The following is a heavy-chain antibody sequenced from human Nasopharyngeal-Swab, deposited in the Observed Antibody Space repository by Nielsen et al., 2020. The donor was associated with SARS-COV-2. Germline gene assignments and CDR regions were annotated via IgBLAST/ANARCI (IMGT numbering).Heavy chain of an antibody. CDR1: GVSFARQF. V-gene: IGHV4-59*11. CDR3: AKEGATGWFDP. Sequence: SDPLSLTVPVPGVSFARQFCTWIAQPPGKGLDGIGYISHNSGTRYSPSLKNRVTMFLDTSQNQFSLRLRSLNASDTAVYYCAKEGATGWFDPWGQGTLVTVSS. J-gene: IGHJ5*02. CDR2: ISHNSGT.